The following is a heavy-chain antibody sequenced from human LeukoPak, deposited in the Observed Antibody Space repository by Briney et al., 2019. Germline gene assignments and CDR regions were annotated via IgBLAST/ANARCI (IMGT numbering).Heavy chain of an antibody. J-gene: IGHJ6*02. CDR2: MNPNSGNT. CDR1: GYTFTSYD. V-gene: IGHV1-8*01. Sequence: ASVKVSCEASGYTFTSYDINWVRQATGQGLEWMGWMNPNSGNTGYAQKFQGRVTMTRNTSISTAYMELSSLRSEDTAVYYCARRPFYCSGGSCYGGYYYYGMDVWGQGTTVTVSS. CDR3: ARRPFYCSGGSCYGGYYYYGMDV. D-gene: IGHD2-15*01.